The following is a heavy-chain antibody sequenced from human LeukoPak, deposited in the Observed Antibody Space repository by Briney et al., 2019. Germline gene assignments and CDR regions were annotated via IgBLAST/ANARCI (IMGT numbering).Heavy chain of an antibody. D-gene: IGHD1-26*01. CDR2: INPNSGGT. V-gene: IGHV1-2*02. CDR3: ARGGVLGDAFDI. Sequence: ASVKVSCKASGYTFTSLGINWVRQAPGQGLEWMGWINPNSGGTNYAQKFQGRVTMTRDTSISTAYMELSRLRSDDTAVYYCARGGVLGDAFDIWGQGTMVTVSS. J-gene: IGHJ3*02. CDR1: GYTFTSLG.